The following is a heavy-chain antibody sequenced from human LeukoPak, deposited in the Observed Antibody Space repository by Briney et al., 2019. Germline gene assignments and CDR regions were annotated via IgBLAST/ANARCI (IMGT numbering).Heavy chain of an antibody. CDR3: ARELRFLEWLPYFDY. J-gene: IGHJ4*02. Sequence: PSETLSLTCTVSGGSISSYYWSWIRQPPGKGLEWIGYIYYSGSTNYNPSLKSRVTISVDTSKNQFSLKLSSVTAPDTAVYYCARELRFLEWLPYFDYWGQGTLVTVSS. V-gene: IGHV4-59*12. CDR1: GGSISSYY. CDR2: IYYSGST. D-gene: IGHD3-3*01.